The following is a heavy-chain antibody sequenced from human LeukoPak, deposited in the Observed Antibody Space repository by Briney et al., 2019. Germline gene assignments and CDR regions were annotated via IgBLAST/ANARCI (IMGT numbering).Heavy chain of an antibody. CDR1: GFTFSSYW. J-gene: IGHJ5*02. V-gene: IGHV3-74*01. D-gene: IGHD5-12*01. CDR3: ARENSGYNYDGWFDP. CDR2: INSDGSST. Sequence: PGGSLRLSCAASGFTFSSYWMHWVRQAPGKGLVWVSRINSDGSSTSYADSVKGRFTISRDNAKNTLYLQMNSLRAEDTAVYYCARENSGYNYDGWFDPWGQGTLVTVSS.